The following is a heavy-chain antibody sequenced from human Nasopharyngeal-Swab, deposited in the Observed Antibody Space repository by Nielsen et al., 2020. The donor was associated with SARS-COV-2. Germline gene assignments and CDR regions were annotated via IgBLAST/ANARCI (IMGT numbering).Heavy chain of an antibody. CDR1: GFTFNNYN. V-gene: IGHV3-21*01. Sequence: GGSLRLSCAASGFTFNNYNFNWVRQAPGKGLEWVSSISSSSSYIYYADSVKGRFTISRDNTKNSLYLQMNSPRAEDTALYYCARDGLDYDFWSAYFMDVWGQGTTVIVSS. CDR3: ARDGLDYDFWSAYFMDV. J-gene: IGHJ6*02. CDR2: ISSSSSYI. D-gene: IGHD3-3*01.